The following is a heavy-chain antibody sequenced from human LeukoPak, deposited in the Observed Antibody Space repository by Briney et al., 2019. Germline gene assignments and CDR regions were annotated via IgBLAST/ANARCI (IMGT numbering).Heavy chain of an antibody. Sequence: ASVKVSCKASGGTFSSYAISWVRQAPGQGLEWMGGIIPIFGTANYAQKFQGRVTITTDESTSTAYMELSSLRSEDTAVYYCARDRVRGYSYGGFDYWGRGTLVTVSS. D-gene: IGHD5-18*01. J-gene: IGHJ4*02. CDR1: GGTFSSYA. CDR2: IIPIFGTA. V-gene: IGHV1-69*05. CDR3: ARDRVRGYSYGGFDY.